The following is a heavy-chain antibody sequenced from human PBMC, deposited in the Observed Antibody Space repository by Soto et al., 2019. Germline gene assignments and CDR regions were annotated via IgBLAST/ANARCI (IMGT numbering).Heavy chain of an antibody. CDR2: IDPKNGGT. CDR1: GYSISSYY. CDR3: GRDDYGIFHY. Sequence: ASVKVSCQASGYSISSYYIHWVRQAPGQGLEWMGWIDPKNGGTVSAQKFQGRLTMTRDTSIRTVYMDLSGLTSDDTALYYCGRDDYGIFHYWGQGSLVTVSS. V-gene: IGHV1-2*02. J-gene: IGHJ4*02. D-gene: IGHD3-10*01.